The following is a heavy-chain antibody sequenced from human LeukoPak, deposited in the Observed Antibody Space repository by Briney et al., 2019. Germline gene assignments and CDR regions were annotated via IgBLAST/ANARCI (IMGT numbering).Heavy chain of an antibody. V-gene: IGHV3-48*03. CDR3: ARVGSYYDMDV. CDR2: ISSSGSTI. J-gene: IGHJ6*02. Sequence: QPGGSLRLSCAASGLTFSSYEMNWVRQAPGKGLEWVSYISSSGSTIYSADSVKGRFTISRDNAKNSLYLQMNSLRAEDTAVYYCARVGSYYDMDVWGQGTTVTVSS. D-gene: IGHD3-16*01. CDR1: GLTFSSYE.